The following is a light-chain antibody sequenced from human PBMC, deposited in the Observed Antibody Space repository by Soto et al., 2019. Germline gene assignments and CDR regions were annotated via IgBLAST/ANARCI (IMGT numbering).Light chain of an antibody. Sequence: DIQITQSPSSLSASVGDXXTLTCRASQGISSWLVWYQQKPGKAPKXXSYAASSLQSGVPSRFSGSGAGTDFTLTISGLQPEDLATYYCQQANSFPWTFGQGTKVDIK. V-gene: IGKV1-12*01. CDR2: AAS. CDR1: QGISSW. CDR3: QQANSFPWT. J-gene: IGKJ1*01.